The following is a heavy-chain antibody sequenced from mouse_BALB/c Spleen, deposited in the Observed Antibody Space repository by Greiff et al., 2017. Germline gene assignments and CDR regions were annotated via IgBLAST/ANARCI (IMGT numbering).Heavy chain of an antibody. Sequence: EVKLMESGGGLVQPGGSRKLSCAASGFTFSSFGMHWVRQAPEKGLEWVAYISSGSSTIYYADTVKGRFTISRDNPKNTLFLQMTSLRSEDTAMYYCARVNYYGSSLFDYWGQGTTLTVSS. V-gene: IGHV5-17*02. CDR1: GFTFSSFG. CDR3: ARVNYYGSSLFDY. CDR2: ISSGSSTI. D-gene: IGHD1-1*01. J-gene: IGHJ2*01.